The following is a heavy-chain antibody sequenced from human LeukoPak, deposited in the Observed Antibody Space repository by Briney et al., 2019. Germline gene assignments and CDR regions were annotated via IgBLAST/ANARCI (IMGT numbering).Heavy chain of an antibody. D-gene: IGHD6-19*01. V-gene: IGHV1-24*01. CDR1: GYTLTELS. CDR3: ATDVSPSGWYRY. CDR2: FDPEDGET. Sequence: ASVKVSCKVSGYTLTELSMHWVRQAPGKGLEWMGGFDPEDGETIYAQKFQGRVTMTEDTSTDTAYVELSSLRSEDTAVYYCATDVSPSGWYRYWGQGTLVTVSS. J-gene: IGHJ4*02.